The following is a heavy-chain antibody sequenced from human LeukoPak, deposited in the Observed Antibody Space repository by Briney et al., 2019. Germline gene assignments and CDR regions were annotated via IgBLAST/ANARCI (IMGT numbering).Heavy chain of an antibody. CDR1: DGSISSYY. D-gene: IGHD6-19*01. CDR2: IYYSGST. J-gene: IGHJ4*02. CDR3: ARREAAVAGFDY. V-gene: IGHV4-59*08. Sequence: SETLSLTCTVSDGSISSYYWSWIRQPPGKGLEWIGYIYYSGSTNYNPSLKSRVTISVDTSKNQFSLKPSSVTAADTAVYYCARREAAVAGFDYWGQGTLVTVSS.